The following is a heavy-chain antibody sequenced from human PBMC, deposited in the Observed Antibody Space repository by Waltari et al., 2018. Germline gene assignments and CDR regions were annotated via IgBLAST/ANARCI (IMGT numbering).Heavy chain of an antibody. CDR3: ARDRREAARPDYYYGMDV. Sequence: EVQLVESGGGLIQPGGSLRLSCAASGFTVSSNYMSWVRQAPGRGLEWVSVIYSGGSTYYADSVNGRFTISRDNSKNTLYLQMNSLRAEDTAVYYCARDRREAARPDYYYGMDVWGQGTTVTVSS. J-gene: IGHJ6*02. CDR2: IYSGGST. V-gene: IGHV3-53*01. D-gene: IGHD6-6*01. CDR1: GFTVSSNY.